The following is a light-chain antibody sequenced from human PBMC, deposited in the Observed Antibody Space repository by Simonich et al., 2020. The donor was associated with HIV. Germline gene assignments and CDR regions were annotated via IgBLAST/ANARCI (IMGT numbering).Light chain of an antibody. CDR3: CSYAGSSTWV. CDR1: SSDVGSYNL. CDR2: EGS. Sequence: QSALPQPASVSGSPGPSITISCTGTSSDVGSYNLVSWYQQHPGKAPKLMIYEGSKRRSGVSNRFSGSKSGNTASLTIAGLQAEDEADYYCCSYAGSSTWVFGGGTKLTVL. J-gene: IGLJ3*02. V-gene: IGLV2-23*01.